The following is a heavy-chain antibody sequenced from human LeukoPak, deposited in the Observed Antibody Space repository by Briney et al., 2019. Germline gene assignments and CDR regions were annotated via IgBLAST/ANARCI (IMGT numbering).Heavy chain of an antibody. V-gene: IGHV4-61*02. CDR1: GGSISSGSYY. CDR2: IYTSGST. CDR3: AREVTSGWYDY. Sequence: SETLSLTCTVSGGSISSGSYYWSWIRQPAGTGLEWIGRIYTSGSTNYNPSLKSRVTISVDTSKNQFSLKLSSVTAADTAVYYCAREVTSGWYDYWGQGTLVTVSS. D-gene: IGHD6-19*01. J-gene: IGHJ4*02.